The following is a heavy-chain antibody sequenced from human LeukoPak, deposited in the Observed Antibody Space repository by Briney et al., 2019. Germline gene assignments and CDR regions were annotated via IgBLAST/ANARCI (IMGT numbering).Heavy chain of an antibody. D-gene: IGHD1-26*01. CDR2: IYYNANT. V-gene: IGHV4-39*07. CDR3: ARVGATPRYYYYGMDV. CDR1: GGSISSSIYY. J-gene: IGHJ6*02. Sequence: PSETLSLTCTVSGGSISSSIYYWGWIRQPPGKGLEWIGSIYYNANTYYNPSLKSRITISVDTSKNQFSLRLSSVTAADTAVYYCARVGATPRYYYYGMDVWGQGTTVTVSS.